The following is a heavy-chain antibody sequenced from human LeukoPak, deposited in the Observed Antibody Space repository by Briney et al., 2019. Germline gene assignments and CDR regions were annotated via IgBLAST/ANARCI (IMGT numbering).Heavy chain of an antibody. CDR2: INPNSGGT. CDR3: ARSSIAAAGTFDP. Sequence: ASVKVSCKASGYTFTGYYMHWVRQAPGQGLEWMGWINPNSGGTNYAQKFQGRVTMTRDTSISTAYMELSRLRSDDTAVYYCARSSIAAAGTFDPWGQGTPVTVSS. CDR1: GYTFTGYY. J-gene: IGHJ5*02. V-gene: IGHV1-2*02. D-gene: IGHD6-13*01.